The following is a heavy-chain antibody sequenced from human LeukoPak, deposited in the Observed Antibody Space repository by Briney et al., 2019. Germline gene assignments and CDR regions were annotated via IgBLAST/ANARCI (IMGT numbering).Heavy chain of an antibody. CDR3: AKGMDV. J-gene: IGHJ6*02. CDR1: GFTFSNYW. V-gene: IGHV3-7*01. Sequence: GGSLRLSCAASGFTFSNYWMSWVRQAPGKGLEWVANIKQDESEIYYVDSVKGRFTISRDNAKNSLYLRMNSLRAEDTAVYYCAKGMDVRGQGTTVTVSS. CDR2: IKQDESEI.